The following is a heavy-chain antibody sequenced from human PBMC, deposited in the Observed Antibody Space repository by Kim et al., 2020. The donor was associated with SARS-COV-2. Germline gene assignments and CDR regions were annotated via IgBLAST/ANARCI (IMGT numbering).Heavy chain of an antibody. CDR3: ALTILLGA. CDR1: GITFSTYW. D-gene: IGHD2-21*01. Sequence: GGSLILSCAGSGITFSTYWMSWVRQAPGKGLEWVANIKQDGSETHYVDSVKGRFSVSRDNAKNSLYLQMNSLRVEDTAVYYCALTILLGAWGQGTLVTVSS. V-gene: IGHV3-7*03. CDR2: IKQDGSET. J-gene: IGHJ5*02.